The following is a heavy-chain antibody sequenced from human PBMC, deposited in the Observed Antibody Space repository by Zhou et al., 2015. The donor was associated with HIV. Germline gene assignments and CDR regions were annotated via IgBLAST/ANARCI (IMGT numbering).Heavy chain of an antibody. D-gene: IGHD5-12*01. Sequence: QVQLVQSGAAVKSPGSSAKLSCTVLGDEFGTYFISWIRQAPGQGLEWMGGIIPIFGTANYAQKFQGRVTITADESTSTAYMELSSLRSEDTAVYYCARGRHSGYDYWGQGTLVHRLL. V-gene: IGHV1-69*01. CDR3: ARGRHSGYDY. CDR2: IIPIFGTA. CDR1: GDEFGTYF. J-gene: IGHJ4*02.